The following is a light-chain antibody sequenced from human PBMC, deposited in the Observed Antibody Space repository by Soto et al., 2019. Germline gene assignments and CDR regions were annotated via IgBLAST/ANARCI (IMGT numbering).Light chain of an antibody. CDR2: EVS. CDR1: SSDVGGYKY. CDR3: CSYAGSYTPVV. Sequence: QSALTQPASVSGSPGQSITIACTGTSSDVGGYKYVSWYQQHPGKAPKLMIYEVSNRPSGVSNRFSGSKSGNTASLTISGLQAEDEDVYFCCSYAGSYTPVVFGGGTKLTVL. J-gene: IGLJ2*01. V-gene: IGLV2-14*01.